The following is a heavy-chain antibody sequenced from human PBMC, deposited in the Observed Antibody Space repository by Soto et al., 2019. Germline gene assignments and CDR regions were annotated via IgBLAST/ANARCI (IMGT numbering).Heavy chain of an antibody. CDR1: GYTFTSYD. CDR2: MNPNSGNT. Sequence: GASVKVSCKASGYTFTSYDINWVRQATGQGLEWMGWMNPNSGNTGYAQKFQGRVTMTRNTSIGTAYMELSSLRSEDTAVYYCARGTPELYRSWLVPAAILRYYYYGMDVWGQGTTVTVSS. J-gene: IGHJ6*02. V-gene: IGHV1-8*01. D-gene: IGHD2-2*01. CDR3: ARGTPELYRSWLVPAAILRYYYYGMDV.